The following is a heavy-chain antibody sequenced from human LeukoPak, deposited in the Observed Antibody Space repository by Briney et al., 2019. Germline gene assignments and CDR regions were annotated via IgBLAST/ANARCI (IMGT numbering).Heavy chain of an antibody. CDR2: IYHTGST. CDR3: ARRIQLWPYYFDY. V-gene: IGHV4-4*02. CDR1: GGSISNSDW. Sequence: SETLSLTCAVSGGSISNSDWWSWVRQPPGKGLEWIGKIYHTGSTNYNPSLKSRVTISVDKSKNQFSLNLSSVTAADTAVYYCARRIQLWPYYFDYWGQGTLVTVSS. D-gene: IGHD5-18*01. J-gene: IGHJ4*02.